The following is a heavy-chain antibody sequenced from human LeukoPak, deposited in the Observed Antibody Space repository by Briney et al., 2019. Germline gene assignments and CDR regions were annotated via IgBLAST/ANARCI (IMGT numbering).Heavy chain of an antibody. J-gene: IGHJ5*02. Sequence: GESLKISCKGSGYSFTSYWIGWVHQMPGKGLEWMGIIYPGDSDTRYSPSFQGQVTISADKSISTAYLQWSSLKASDTAMYYCARHVGPYYYDSSGYFYPQAWGQGTLVTVSS. D-gene: IGHD3-22*01. CDR1: GYSFTSYW. V-gene: IGHV5-51*07. CDR2: IYPGDSDT. CDR3: ARHVGPYYYDSSGYFYPQA.